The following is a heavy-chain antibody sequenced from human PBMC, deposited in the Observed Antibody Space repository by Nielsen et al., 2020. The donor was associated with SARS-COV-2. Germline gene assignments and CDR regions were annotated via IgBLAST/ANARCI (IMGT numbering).Heavy chain of an antibody. V-gene: IGHV4-39*01. CDR1: GCPISSSSYY. D-gene: IGHD3-3*01. CDR3: ARRGRELRFLEWLEPFDY. Sequence: SETLSLPCTVSGCPISSSSYYWASIRQPPGKGLEWIGSIYYSGSTYYNPSLKSRVTISVDTSKNQFSLKLGSVTAADTAVYYCARRGRELRFLEWLEPFDYWGQGTLVTVSS. CDR2: IYYSGST. J-gene: IGHJ4*02.